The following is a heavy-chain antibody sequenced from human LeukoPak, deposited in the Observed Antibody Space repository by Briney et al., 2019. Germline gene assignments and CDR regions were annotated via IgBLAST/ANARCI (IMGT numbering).Heavy chain of an antibody. CDR3: ARGVRDILTSYFRGTPIPYGY. CDR1: GLTFGSYW. J-gene: IGHJ4*02. CDR2: IKQDGSEE. Sequence: AGGSLRLSCAASGLTFGSYWMSWVRQSPGKGLEWVANIKQDGSEEYYVDSVKGRSTISRDNAKNSLYLQMNSLRAEDTAVYSCARGVRDILTSYFRGTPIPYGYWGQGTLVTVSS. V-gene: IGHV3-7*01. D-gene: IGHD3-9*01.